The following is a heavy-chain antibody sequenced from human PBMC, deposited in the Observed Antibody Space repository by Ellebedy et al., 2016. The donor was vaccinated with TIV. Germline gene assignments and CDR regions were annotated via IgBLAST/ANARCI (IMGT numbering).Heavy chain of an antibody. CDR3: ATDGSYGDYRSPTHAFEM. CDR1: GFSFRSYW. J-gene: IGHJ3*02. Sequence: GESLKISCVGSGFSFRSYWMSWVRQAPGKGLEWVANMRQDGGDKYYVDSVRGRFTISRDNAKNSVFLQMKSLRAEDTALYYCATDGSYGDYRSPTHAFEMWGQGTMVTVSS. CDR2: MRQDGGDK. D-gene: IGHD4-17*01. V-gene: IGHV3-7*01.